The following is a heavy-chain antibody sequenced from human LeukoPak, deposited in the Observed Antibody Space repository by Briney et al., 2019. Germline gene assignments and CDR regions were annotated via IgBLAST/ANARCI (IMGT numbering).Heavy chain of an antibody. J-gene: IGHJ4*02. CDR3: VRLRWELLAPHFHH. D-gene: IGHD2-15*01. CDR2: IYHSGST. CDR1: TDSTNTYY. Sequence: NPSETLSLTCSVSTDSTNTYYWSWIRQSPGKGLEWIGHIYHSGSTDYNPSFERRVTISIDMSKKEFSLKLTSVTVADTAMYYCVRLRWELLAPHFHHWGQGAFVLVSS. V-gene: IGHV4-59*01.